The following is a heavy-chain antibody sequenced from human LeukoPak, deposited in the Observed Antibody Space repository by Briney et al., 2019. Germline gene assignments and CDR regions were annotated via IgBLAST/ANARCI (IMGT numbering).Heavy chain of an antibody. J-gene: IGHJ4*02. Sequence: GRSLRLSCAASGFTFDDYAMHWVRQAPGKGLEWVSGISWNSGSIGYADSVKGRFTISRDNAKNSLYLQTNSLRAEDMALYYCAKEKYPYDSSGYYDYWGQGTLVTVSS. CDR1: GFTFDDYA. V-gene: IGHV3-9*03. CDR2: ISWNSGSI. CDR3: AKEKYPYDSSGYYDY. D-gene: IGHD3-22*01.